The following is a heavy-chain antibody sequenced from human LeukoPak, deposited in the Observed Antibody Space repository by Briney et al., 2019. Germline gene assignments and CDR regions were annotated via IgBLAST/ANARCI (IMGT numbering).Heavy chain of an antibody. CDR2: INRGGST. D-gene: IGHD3-10*01. J-gene: IGHJ4*02. V-gene: IGHV4-34*01. CDR1: GGSFSGFY. CDR3: ARGDASGSYYNSY. Sequence: SETLSLTCAGYGGSFSGFYWSWIRQPPGKGLEWIGEINRGGSTEYNPSLKGRVTILVHTSKNQFSLSLRTVTAADTAVYYCARGDASGSYYNSYWGQGTLVTVSS.